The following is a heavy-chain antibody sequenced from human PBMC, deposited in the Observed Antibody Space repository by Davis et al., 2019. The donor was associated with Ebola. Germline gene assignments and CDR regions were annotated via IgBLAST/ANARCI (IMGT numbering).Heavy chain of an antibody. CDR2: IIPILGIA. V-gene: IGHV1-69*04. Sequence: SVKVSCKASGGTFSSYAISWVRQAPGQGLEWMGRIIPILGIANYAQKFQGRVTITADKSTSTAYMELSSLSSEDTAVYYCAEGGLYSGSYWGEFDYWGQGTLVTVSS. CDR3: AEGGLYSGSYWGEFDY. D-gene: IGHD1-26*01. CDR1: GGTFSSYA. J-gene: IGHJ4*02.